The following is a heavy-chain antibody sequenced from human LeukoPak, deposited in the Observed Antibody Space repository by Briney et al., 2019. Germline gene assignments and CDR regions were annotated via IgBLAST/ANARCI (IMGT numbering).Heavy chain of an antibody. Sequence: ASVMVSCKASGYTFTTYAMHWLRQAPGHRLGWRGWINAGNGNTEYSQKFQGRVTITRAPSATTASMELSSLRSGDTAVYYCATVPLRYFVWSLGYWGQGALFTASS. V-gene: IGHV1-3*01. D-gene: IGHD3-9*01. CDR1: GYTFTTYA. CDR3: ATVPLRYFVWSLGY. J-gene: IGHJ4*02. CDR2: INAGNGNT.